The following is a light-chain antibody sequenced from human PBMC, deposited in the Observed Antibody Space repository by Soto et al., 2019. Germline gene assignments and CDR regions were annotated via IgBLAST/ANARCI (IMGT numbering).Light chain of an antibody. Sequence: EIVLTQFPATLSFSPGDGATLSCRASQSVSSYLAWYQQKRGQAPRLLIYDSSNRATGIPARFSGSGSGTDFSLIISNLQSEDFALYYCQHYFNWPYTFGQGTKLEIK. CDR1: QSVSSY. CDR3: QHYFNWPYT. V-gene: IGKV3-11*01. CDR2: DSS. J-gene: IGKJ2*01.